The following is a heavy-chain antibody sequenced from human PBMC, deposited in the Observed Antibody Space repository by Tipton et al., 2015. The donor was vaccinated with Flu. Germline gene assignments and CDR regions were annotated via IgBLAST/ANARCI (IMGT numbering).Heavy chain of an antibody. Sequence: TLSLTCTVSGDSLSSGDYHWSWIRQHPGKGLEWIGYIYHSGGTYYIPSLKSRLTISVDTSKNQFSLKLSSVTAADTAVYYCARAVYGGNWAYFDTWGQGTLVTVSS. V-gene: IGHV4-31*03. CDR2: IYHSGGT. CDR1: GDSLSSGDYH. D-gene: IGHD4-23*01. J-gene: IGHJ4*02. CDR3: ARAVYGGNWAYFDT.